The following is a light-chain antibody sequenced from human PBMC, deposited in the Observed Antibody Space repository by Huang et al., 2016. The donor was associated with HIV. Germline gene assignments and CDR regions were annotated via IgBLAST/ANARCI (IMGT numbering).Light chain of an antibody. J-gene: IGKJ4*01. V-gene: IGKV3-15*01. CDR3: QQYESWPPLT. CDR2: ATS. CDR1: KSVRDK. Sequence: EIVMTQSPDTLSVSPGERATLSCRASKSVRDKLYWDPQKPVQAPRLLLHATSTRAAGVPARFSGSGSGTEFTLTISSLQSEDCGVYYCQQYESWPPLTFGGGTKVEIK.